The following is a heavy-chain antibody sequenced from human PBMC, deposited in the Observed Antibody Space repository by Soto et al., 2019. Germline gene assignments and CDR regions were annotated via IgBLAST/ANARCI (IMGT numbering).Heavy chain of an antibody. V-gene: IGHV3-30*03. CDR3: ARGPYYDFWSGYGAPYYYYGMDV. Sequence: GGSLRLSCAASGFTFSSYGMHWVRQAPGKGLEWVAVISYDGSNKYYADSVKGRFTISRDNSKNTLYLQMNSLRAEDTAVYYCARGPYYDFWSGYGAPYYYYGMDVWGQGTTVTVSS. D-gene: IGHD3-3*01. CDR1: GFTFSSYG. CDR2: ISYDGSNK. J-gene: IGHJ6*02.